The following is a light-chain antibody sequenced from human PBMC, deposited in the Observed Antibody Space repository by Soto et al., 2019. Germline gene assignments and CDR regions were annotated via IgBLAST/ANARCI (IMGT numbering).Light chain of an antibody. Sequence: DSQITPSPSSLSASVGERVTITYRASQGIRHYLAWYQQKPGKVPRLLIYEASNLQSGVPSRFRGGGSGTEFTLTISSLQPEDAATYYCQNFDSAPQTFGQGTKVDI. V-gene: IGKV1-27*01. CDR2: EAS. J-gene: IGKJ1*01. CDR1: QGIRHY. CDR3: QNFDSAPQT.